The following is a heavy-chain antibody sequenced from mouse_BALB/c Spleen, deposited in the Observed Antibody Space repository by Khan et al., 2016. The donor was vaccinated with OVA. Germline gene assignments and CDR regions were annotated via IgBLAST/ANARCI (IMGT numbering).Heavy chain of an antibody. Sequence: VQLKESGPGLVKPSQSLSLICTVTGYSITSDYAWNWIRQFPGNKLEWMGFISYSGNTNYNPSLKSRISITRDTSKNQFFLHLNSVTTEDTATYYCVRVYGGDFDYWGQGTTLTVSS. CDR3: VRVYGGDFDY. D-gene: IGHD1-1*01. CDR2: ISYSGNT. V-gene: IGHV3-2*02. CDR1: GYSITSDYA. J-gene: IGHJ2*01.